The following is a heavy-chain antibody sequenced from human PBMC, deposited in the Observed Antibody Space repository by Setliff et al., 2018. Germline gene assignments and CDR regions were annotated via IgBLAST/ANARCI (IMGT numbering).Heavy chain of an antibody. D-gene: IGHD3-22*01. CDR3: TKRALYDGSAVWAFDI. V-gene: IGHV3-30*02. CDR1: GFTFSTAW. CDR2: IWYDGTNK. Sequence: GESLKISCAASGFTFSTAWMNWVRQAPGKGLEWVAIIWYDGTNKYYADSVKGRFTISRDNSKNTLYLQMNSLRPEDTAVYYCTKRALYDGSAVWAFDIWGQGTMVTVSS. J-gene: IGHJ3*02.